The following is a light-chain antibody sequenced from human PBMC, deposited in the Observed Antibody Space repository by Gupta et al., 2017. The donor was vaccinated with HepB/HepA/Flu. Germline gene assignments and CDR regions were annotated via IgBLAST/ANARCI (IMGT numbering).Light chain of an antibody. CDR1: QSVSSN. Sequence: ILPTHYPATLSVSPGERATLSCRASQSVSSNLAWYQQKPGQAPRLLIYGASTRATGIPARFSGSGSGTEFTLTISSLQSEDFAVYYCHQYNNWPAYSFGQGTKLEIK. V-gene: IGKV3-15*01. CDR2: GAS. CDR3: HQYNNWPAYS. J-gene: IGKJ2*03.